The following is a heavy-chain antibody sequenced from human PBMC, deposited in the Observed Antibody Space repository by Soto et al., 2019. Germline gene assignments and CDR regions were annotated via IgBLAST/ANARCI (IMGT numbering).Heavy chain of an antibody. CDR3: ATLGGTVAXPDPMAFWAAESEIFRVYGMDV. CDR2: ISYDGSNK. Sequence: HPGGSLRLSCAASGFTFSSYAMHWVRQAPGKGLEWVAVISYDGSNKYYADSVKGRFTISRDNSKNTLYLQMNSLRAEDTAVYYXATLGGTVAXPDPMAFWAAESEIFRVYGMDVWGQGTTVTVSS. V-gene: IGHV3-30-3*01. J-gene: IGHJ6*02. CDR1: GFTFSSYA. D-gene: IGHD3-16*01.